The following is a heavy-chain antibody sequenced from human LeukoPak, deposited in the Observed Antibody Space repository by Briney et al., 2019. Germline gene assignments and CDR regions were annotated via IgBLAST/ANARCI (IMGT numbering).Heavy chain of an antibody. CDR2: ICGSGGST. CDR3: ASLVRGVIPSMEFDP. CDR1: GFTFSSYA. Sequence: GGSLRLSCAASGFTFSSYAMSWVRQAPGKGLEWVSAICGSGGSTYYADSVKGRFTISRDNSKNTLYLQMNSLRAEDTAVYYCASLVRGVIPSMEFDPWGQGTLVTVSS. V-gene: IGHV3-23*01. J-gene: IGHJ5*02. D-gene: IGHD3-10*01.